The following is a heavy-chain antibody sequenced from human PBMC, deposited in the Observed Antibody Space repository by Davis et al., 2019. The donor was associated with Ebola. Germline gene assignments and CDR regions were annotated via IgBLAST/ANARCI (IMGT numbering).Heavy chain of an antibody. CDR1: GFTFSDYY. D-gene: IGHD6-19*01. V-gene: IGHV3-11*06. Sequence: GGSLRLSCAASGFTFSDYYMSWIRQAPGKGLEWVSYISSSSSYTNYADSVKGRFTISRDNSKNTLYLQMNSLRAEDTAVYYCAKDLDFNSSPDFDYWGQGTLVTVSS. CDR3: AKDLDFNSSPDFDY. J-gene: IGHJ4*02. CDR2: ISSSSSYT.